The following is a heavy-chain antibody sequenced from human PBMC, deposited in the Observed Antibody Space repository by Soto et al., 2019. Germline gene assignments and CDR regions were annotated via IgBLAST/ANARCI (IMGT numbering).Heavy chain of an antibody. Sequence: ASVKVSCKASGYTFTSYPVHWVRQAPGQRLEWMGWINAGNGNTKYSQKFQGRVTVTRDTSASTAYMELNSLRDDDTAMYYCARGGTIAVTTIGDYWGQGAPVTVSS. CDR1: GYTFTSYP. CDR3: ARGGTIAVTTIGDY. J-gene: IGHJ4*02. V-gene: IGHV1-3*01. CDR2: INAGNGNT. D-gene: IGHD5-12*01.